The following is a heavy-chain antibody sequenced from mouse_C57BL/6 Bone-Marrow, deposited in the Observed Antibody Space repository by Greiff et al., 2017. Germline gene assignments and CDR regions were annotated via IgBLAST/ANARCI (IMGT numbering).Heavy chain of an antibody. CDR3: ARGNYFPWFAY. CDR2: ISGGGGNT. V-gene: IGHV5-9*01. J-gene: IGHJ3*01. CDR1: GFTFSSYT. D-gene: IGHD2-1*01. Sequence: EVNVVESGGGLVKPGGSLKLSCAASGFTFSSYTMSWVRQTPGKRLEWVATISGGGGNTNYPDSVKGRFTISRDNAKNTLYLQMRSRRSEDTALYYCARGNYFPWFAYWGQGTLVTVSA.